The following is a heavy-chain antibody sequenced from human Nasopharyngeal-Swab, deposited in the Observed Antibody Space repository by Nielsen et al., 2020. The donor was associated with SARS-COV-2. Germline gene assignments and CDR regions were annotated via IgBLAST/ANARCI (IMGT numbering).Heavy chain of an antibody. CDR2: IYWNDDK. V-gene: IGHV2-5*01. J-gene: IGHJ5*02. D-gene: IGHD3-3*01. Sequence: SGPTLVQPTHTLTLTCTFSGFPLRTSGVGVAWIHQPPGTALEWLALIYWNDDKRYSPSLKSRLTITQDTSKNQVVLTMTNMDPVDTATYYCANRRGYNFWSGYLNWFDPWGQGTLVTVSS. CDR1: GFPLRTSGVG. CDR3: ANRRGYNFWSGYLNWFDP.